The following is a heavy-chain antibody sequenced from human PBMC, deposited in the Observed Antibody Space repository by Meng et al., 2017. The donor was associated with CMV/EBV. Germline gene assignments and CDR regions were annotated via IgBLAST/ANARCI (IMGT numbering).Heavy chain of an antibody. Sequence: SETLSLTCTVSGGSINSNNYYWGWIRQPPGKGLEWIGSISYSGSTYYNPSLKSRVTISVDTSKNQFSLKLSSVTAADTAVHFRARRSVYGWFDRWGQGTLVTVSS. CDR2: ISYSGST. D-gene: IGHD1-14*01. V-gene: IGHV4-39*01. J-gene: IGHJ5*02. CDR3: ARRSVYGWFDR. CDR1: GGSINSNNYY.